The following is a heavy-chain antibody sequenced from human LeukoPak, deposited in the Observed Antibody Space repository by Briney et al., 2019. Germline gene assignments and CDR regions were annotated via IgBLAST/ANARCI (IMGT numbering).Heavy chain of an antibody. CDR2: IYPCDSDT. CDR3: ARLRYYDYVWGSYRFGWFDP. CDR1: GYSFTSYW. Sequence: GESLKISCKGSGYSFTSYWIGWVRQMPGKGLEWMGIIYPCDSDTRYSPSFQGQVTISADKSISTAYLQWSSLKASDTAMYHCARLRYYDYVWGSYRFGWFDPWGQGTLVTVSS. D-gene: IGHD3-16*02. J-gene: IGHJ5*02. V-gene: IGHV5-51*01.